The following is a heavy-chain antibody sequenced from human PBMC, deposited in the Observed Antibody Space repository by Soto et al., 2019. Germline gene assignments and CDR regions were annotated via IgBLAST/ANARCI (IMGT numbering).Heavy chain of an antibody. V-gene: IGHV3-30*18. J-gene: IGHJ6*02. Sequence: PGGSLRLSCAASGFTFSRYGMHWVRQAPGKGLEWVALISYDGNTRYYGDSVKGRFTISRDNSKNTLYLQMSSLRPDDTAVYYCAKEGWGYCTTSTCLSMDVWGQGTTVTVSS. CDR2: ISYDGNTR. D-gene: IGHD2-8*01. CDR3: AKEGWGYCTTSTCLSMDV. CDR1: GFTFSRYG.